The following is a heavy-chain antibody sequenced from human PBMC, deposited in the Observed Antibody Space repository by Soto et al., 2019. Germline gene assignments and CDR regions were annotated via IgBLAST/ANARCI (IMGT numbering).Heavy chain of an antibody. V-gene: IGHV1-46*01. CDR3: ARGGHVVVVTAALDY. Sequence: QVQLVQSGAEVKKPGASVKVSCKASGDTFTDYYIHWVRQAPGQGLEWMGTVNPSGGHTTYAQHFLGRMTKTRDTSTSTLYRELTSLTSEDTAVYYWARGGHVVVVTAALDYWGKGTLVTVSS. CDR1: GDTFTDYY. J-gene: IGHJ4*02. CDR2: VNPSGGHT. D-gene: IGHD2-21*02.